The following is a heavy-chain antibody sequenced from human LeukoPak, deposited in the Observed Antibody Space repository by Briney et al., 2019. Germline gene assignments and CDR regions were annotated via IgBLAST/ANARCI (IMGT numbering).Heavy chain of an antibody. V-gene: IGHV3-7*03. CDR1: GFTFSSYW. CDR2: IKQDGSEK. CDR3: ARSVTSGTYYYYYYGMDV. D-gene: IGHD1-1*01. Sequence: GGSLRLSCAASGFTFSSYWMSWVRQAPGKGLEWVANIKQDGSEKYYVDPVKGRFTISRDNAKNSLYLQMNSLRAEDTAVYYCARSVTSGTYYYYYYGMDVWGQGTTVTVS. J-gene: IGHJ6*02.